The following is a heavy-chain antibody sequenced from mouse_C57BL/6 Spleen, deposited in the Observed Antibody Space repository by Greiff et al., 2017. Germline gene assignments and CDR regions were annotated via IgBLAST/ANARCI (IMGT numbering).Heavy chain of an antibody. J-gene: IGHJ2*01. CDR1: GYTFTEYT. V-gene: IGHV1-62-2*01. CDR3: ARHEDPNYGSSYGYFDY. D-gene: IGHD1-1*01. CDR2: FYPGSGSI. Sequence: QVQLQQSGAELVKPGASVKLSCKASGYTFTEYTIHWVKQRSGQGLEWIGWFYPGSGSIKYNEKFKDKATLTADKSSSTVYMGLSRLTSEDSAVYFCARHEDPNYGSSYGYFDYWGQGTTLTVSS.